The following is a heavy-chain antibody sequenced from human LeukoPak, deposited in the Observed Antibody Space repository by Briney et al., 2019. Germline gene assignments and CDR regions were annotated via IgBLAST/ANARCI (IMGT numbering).Heavy chain of an antibody. CDR2: INAGNGNT. J-gene: IGHJ4*02. Sequence: EASVKVSCKASGYTFTSYAIHWVRQAPGQRLEWTGWINAGNGNTKYSQKFQGRVTITRDTSASTAYMELSSLRSEDTAVYYCARNPYSSGWLTHFDYWGQGTLVTVSS. D-gene: IGHD6-19*01. CDR1: GYTFTSYA. CDR3: ARNPYSSGWLTHFDY. V-gene: IGHV1-3*01.